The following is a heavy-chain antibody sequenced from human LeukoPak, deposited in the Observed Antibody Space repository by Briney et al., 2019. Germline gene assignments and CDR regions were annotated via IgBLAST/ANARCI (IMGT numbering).Heavy chain of an antibody. CDR3: ARAGYCSSTSCGIGNFDY. J-gene: IGHJ4*02. CDR1: GFTVSSNY. Sequence: PGGSLRLSCAASGFTVSSNYMSWVRQAPGKGLEWVSVIYSGGSTYYADSVKGRFTISRDNSKNTLYLQMNSLRAEDTAVYYCARAGYCSSTSCGIGNFDYWGQGTLVTVSS. CDR2: IYSGGST. D-gene: IGHD2-2*01. V-gene: IGHV3-53*01.